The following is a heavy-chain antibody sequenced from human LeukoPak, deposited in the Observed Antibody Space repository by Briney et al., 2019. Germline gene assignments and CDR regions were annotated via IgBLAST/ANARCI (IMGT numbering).Heavy chain of an antibody. CDR2: ISYDGSNK. V-gene: IGHV3-30-3*01. J-gene: IGHJ5*02. CDR3: ARDVGIATRTYWFDP. CDR1: GFTFSSYA. D-gene: IGHD6-13*01. Sequence: PGRSLRLSCAASGFTFSSYAMHWVRQAPGKGLEWVAVISYDGSNKYYADSVKGRFTISRDNSKNTLYLQMNSLRAEDTAVYYCARDVGIATRTYWFDPWGQGTLVTVSS.